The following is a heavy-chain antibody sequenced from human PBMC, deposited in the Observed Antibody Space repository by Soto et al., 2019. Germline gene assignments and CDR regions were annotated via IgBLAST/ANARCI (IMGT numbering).Heavy chain of an antibody. D-gene: IGHD5-18*01. V-gene: IGHV4-34*01. CDR1: GGSFSGYY. CDR2: INHGGSA. J-gene: IGHJ1*01. CDR3: ARSNSTWSKYLQH. Sequence: VQLQQWGAGLLKTSETLSLTCAVYGGSFSGYYWSWIRQTPGKRLEWVGDINHGGSANYNPSLKRRVTCSNDMSKHQFSLKLTSVIAADTAEYYCARSNSTWSKYLQHWGRGSLVIVSS.